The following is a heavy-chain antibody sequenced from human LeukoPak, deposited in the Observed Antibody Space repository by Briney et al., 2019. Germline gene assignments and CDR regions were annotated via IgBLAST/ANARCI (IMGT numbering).Heavy chain of an antibody. D-gene: IGHD2-2*01. CDR2: INHSGST. CDR3: ARGDSVVVPAATYYYYYGMDV. Sequence: SETLSLTCAVYGGSFSGYYWSWIRQPPGQGLEWIGEINHSGSTNYNPSLKSRVTISVDTSKNQFPLKLSSVTAADTAVYYCARGDSVVVPAATYYYYYGMDVWAKGPRSPSP. CDR1: GGSFSGYY. J-gene: IGHJ6*02. V-gene: IGHV4-34*01.